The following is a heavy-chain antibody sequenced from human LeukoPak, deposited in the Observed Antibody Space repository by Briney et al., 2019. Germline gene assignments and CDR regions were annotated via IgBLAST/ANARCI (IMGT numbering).Heavy chain of an antibody. CDR2: FSGSGSST. CDR3: ARSRGPNTFGGVHDF. J-gene: IGHJ4*02. CDR1: GFTFSPYA. Sequence: GGSLRLSCAASGFTFSPYAMTWVRQAPGKGLEWVSGFSGSGSSTYYADSVKGRFTISRDNSKNTLYLQMNSLRAEDTAVYYCARSRGPNTFGGVHDFWGQGTLVTVSS. D-gene: IGHD3-16*01. V-gene: IGHV3-23*01.